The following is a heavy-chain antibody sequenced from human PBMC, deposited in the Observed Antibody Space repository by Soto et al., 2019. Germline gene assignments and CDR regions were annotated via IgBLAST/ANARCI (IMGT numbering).Heavy chain of an antibody. D-gene: IGHD1-26*01. CDR2: IIPIFGTA. CDR3: AREDSAASGLYYFDY. V-gene: IGHV1-69*13. CDR1: GGTVSSYA. Sequence: SVKVSCKASGGTVSSYAISWVRQAPGQGLERMGGIIPIFGTANYAQKYQGRVTITADESTSTAYIELSSLRSEDTALYYCAREDSAASGLYYFDYWGQGTLVTVSS. J-gene: IGHJ4*02.